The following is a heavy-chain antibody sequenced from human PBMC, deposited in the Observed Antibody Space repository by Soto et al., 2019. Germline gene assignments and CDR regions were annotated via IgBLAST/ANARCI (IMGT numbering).Heavy chain of an antibody. V-gene: IGHV3-30-3*01. D-gene: IGHD2-15*01. CDR3: AIDVYESGPEYCSGGSCYGGIDY. J-gene: IGHJ4*02. CDR1: GFTFSSYA. Sequence: QVQLVESGGGVVQPGRSLRLSCAASGFTFSSYAMHWVRQAPGKGLEWVAVISYDGSNKYYADSVKGRFTISRDNTKNTGYLKMNSLRAEDTAVYYCAIDVYESGPEYCSGGSCYGGIDYWGQGTLVTVSS. CDR2: ISYDGSNK.